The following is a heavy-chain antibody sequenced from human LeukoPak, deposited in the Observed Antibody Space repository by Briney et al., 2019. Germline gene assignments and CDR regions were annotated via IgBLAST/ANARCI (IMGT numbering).Heavy chain of an antibody. CDR1: GGSISSYY. CDR2: IYYSGSA. V-gene: IGHV4-59*01. CDR3: ARVGYYDSSGYVNWFDP. Sequence: SETLSLTCTVSGGSISSYYWSWTRQPPGKGLEWIGYIYYSGSANYNPSLKSRVTISVDTSKNQFSLKLSSVTAADTAVYYCARVGYYDSSGYVNWFDPWGQGTLVTVSS. D-gene: IGHD3-22*01. J-gene: IGHJ5*02.